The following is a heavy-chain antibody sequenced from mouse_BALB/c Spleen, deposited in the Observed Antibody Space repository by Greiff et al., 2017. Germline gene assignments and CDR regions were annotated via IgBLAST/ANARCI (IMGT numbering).Heavy chain of an antibody. CDR3: ARSDGNPGWFAY. CDR1: GFTFSSFG. Sequence: EVKLMESGGGLVQPGGSRKLSCAASGFTFSSFGMHWVRQAPEKGLEWVAYISSGSSTIYYADTVKGRFTISRDNPKNTLFLQMTSLRSEDTAMYYCARSDGNPGWFAYWGQGTLVTVSA. J-gene: IGHJ3*01. CDR2: ISSGSSTI. V-gene: IGHV5-17*02. D-gene: IGHD2-1*01.